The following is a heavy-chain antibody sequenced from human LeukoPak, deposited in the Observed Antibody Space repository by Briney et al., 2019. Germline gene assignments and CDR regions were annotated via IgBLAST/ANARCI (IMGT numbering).Heavy chain of an antibody. CDR2: ISDDGNTK. CDR1: GFTFSSYG. V-gene: IGHV3-30*03. Sequence: GGSLRLSCAASGFTFSSYGMHWVRQAPGKGLEWVAVISDDGNTKYYTDSVKGRFTISRDNSKNTVYLQMNSLRAEDTAVYYCAGDILAICSSTSCHSFDYWGQGTLVTVSS. J-gene: IGHJ4*02. CDR3: AGDILAICSSTSCHSFDY. D-gene: IGHD2-2*01.